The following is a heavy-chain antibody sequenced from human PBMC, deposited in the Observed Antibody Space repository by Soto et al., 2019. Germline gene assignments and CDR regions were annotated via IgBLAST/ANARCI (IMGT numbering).Heavy chain of an antibody. CDR3: ARGPNYYDSGFCDY. CDR2: INSGGSRT. J-gene: IGHJ4*02. CDR1: GFTFSNNW. Sequence: EVQLVESGGGVVQPGGSLRLSCAASGFTFSNNWMHWVRQAPGRGLVWVSRINSGGSRTTYADAVKGRFTISRDNAKNTLYLQMNSLRAEDTAVYYCARGPNYYDSGFCDYWGQGTLVTVSS. V-gene: IGHV3-74*01. D-gene: IGHD3-22*01.